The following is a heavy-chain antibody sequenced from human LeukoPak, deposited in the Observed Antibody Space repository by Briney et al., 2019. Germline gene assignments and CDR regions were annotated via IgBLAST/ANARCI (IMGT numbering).Heavy chain of an antibody. CDR1: GFTFSSYW. V-gene: IGHV3-74*01. D-gene: IGHD2-8*01. CDR3: AKGQMVYAIRTYFDY. J-gene: IGHJ4*02. Sequence: GGSLRLSCAASGFTFSSYWMHWVRQAPGKGLVWVSRINSDGSSTSYADSVKGRFTISRDNAKNTLYLQMNSLRAEDTAVYYCAKGQMVYAIRTYFDYWGQGTLVTVSS. CDR2: INSDGSST.